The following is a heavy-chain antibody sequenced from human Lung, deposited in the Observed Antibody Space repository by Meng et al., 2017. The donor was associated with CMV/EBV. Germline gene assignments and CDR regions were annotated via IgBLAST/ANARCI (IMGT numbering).Heavy chain of an antibody. D-gene: IGHD5-24*01. Sequence: GQLLGRGPALWNPPQTRSRTDPVSGGSIGSGGSYWSWIRQHPGKGLEWIGYIYYTGSTFYNPSLKSRVTISVDTSKNQFSLKLIPATAADTAVYYCAREAGRDGYATPKFDYWGQGTLVTVFS. V-gene: IGHV4-31*03. J-gene: IGHJ4*02. CDR3: AREAGRDGYATPKFDY. CDR2: IYYTGST. CDR1: GGSIGSGGSY.